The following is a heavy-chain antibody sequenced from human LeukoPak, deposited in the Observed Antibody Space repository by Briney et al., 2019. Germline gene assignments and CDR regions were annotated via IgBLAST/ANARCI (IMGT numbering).Heavy chain of an antibody. CDR2: ISSSSSYT. V-gene: IGHV3-11*05. J-gene: IGHJ4*02. D-gene: IGHD6-19*01. CDR3: ARGSDSSGWYDYFDY. CDR1: GFTFSDYY. Sequence: GGSLRLSCAASGFTFSDYYMSWIRQAPGKGLEWVSYISSSSSYTNYADSVKGRFTISRDNAKNSLYLQMNSLRAEDTAVYYCARGSDSSGWYDYFDYWGQGTLVTVSS.